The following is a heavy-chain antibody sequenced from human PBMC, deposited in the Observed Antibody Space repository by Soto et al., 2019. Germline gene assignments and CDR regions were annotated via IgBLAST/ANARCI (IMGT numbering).Heavy chain of an antibody. CDR1: GFAFTTYA. Sequence: EVQLLESGGGLVQAGGSLRLSCAASGFAFTTYAMSWVRQAPGKGLEWDSSISRTGGSTFYADSVKGRFTISRDNAKNTLYLQLYSLRAEDTAVYYCAIRPGSSNSWGQGTLVTVAS. CDR2: ISRTGGST. D-gene: IGHD4-17*01. V-gene: IGHV3-23*01. J-gene: IGHJ4*02. CDR3: AIRPGSSNS.